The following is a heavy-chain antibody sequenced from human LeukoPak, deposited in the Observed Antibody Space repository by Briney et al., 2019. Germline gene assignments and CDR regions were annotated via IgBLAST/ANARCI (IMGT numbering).Heavy chain of an antibody. CDR1: GFTFSNYA. J-gene: IGHJ4*02. CDR2: IRDSGAYG. D-gene: IGHD6-13*01. V-gene: IGHV3-23*01. CDR3: AKYHGRAAAGDY. Sequence: PGGSLRLSCAASGFTFSNYAMGWVRQAPGKGLEWVSTIRDSGAYGFYADSVKGRFTISRDNSNNLVYLQMNNLRAEDTAVYYCAKYHGRAAAGDYWGQGTLVTVSS.